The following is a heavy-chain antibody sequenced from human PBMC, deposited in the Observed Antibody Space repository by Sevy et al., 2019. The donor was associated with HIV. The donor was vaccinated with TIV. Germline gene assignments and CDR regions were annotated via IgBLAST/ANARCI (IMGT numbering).Heavy chain of an antibody. Sequence: ASVKLSCKASGYTFTSYYMHWVRQAPGQGLEWMGIINPSGGSTSYAQKFQGRVTMTRDTSTSTVYMELSSLRSEDTAVYYCARTAIVVVVAATSMGYFDYWGQGTLVTVSS. CDR3: ARTAIVVVVAATSMGYFDY. D-gene: IGHD2-15*01. J-gene: IGHJ4*02. V-gene: IGHV1-46*01. CDR2: INPSGGST. CDR1: GYTFTSYY.